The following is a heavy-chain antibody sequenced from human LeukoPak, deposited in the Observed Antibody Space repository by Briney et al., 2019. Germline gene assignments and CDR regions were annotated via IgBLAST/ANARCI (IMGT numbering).Heavy chain of an antibody. CDR3: AKGDFYGSGRDYYYYMDV. CDR1: GFTFSSYS. Sequence: GGSLRLSCAASGFTFSSYSMNWVRQAPGKGLEWVSSISSSSSYIYYADSVKGRFTISRDNAKNSLYLQMNSLRAEDTAVYNCAKGDFYGSGRDYYYYMDVWGKGTTVTISS. J-gene: IGHJ6*03. V-gene: IGHV3-21*04. D-gene: IGHD3-10*01. CDR2: ISSSSSYI.